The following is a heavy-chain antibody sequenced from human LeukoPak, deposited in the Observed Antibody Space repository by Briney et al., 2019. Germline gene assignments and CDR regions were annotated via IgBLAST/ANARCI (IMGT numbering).Heavy chain of an antibody. CDR2: ISGDAADI. CDR3: ARDVYRNWFDP. D-gene: IGHD2-2*02. J-gene: IGHJ5*02. V-gene: IGHV3-21*01. CDR1: GFTFRNYG. Sequence: GGSLRLSCAASGFTFRNYGMSWVRQAPGKGLEWVSAISGDAADIFYADSVKGRFTISRDNAKNSLYLQMNSLRAEDTAVYYCARDVYRNWFDPWGQGTLVTVSS.